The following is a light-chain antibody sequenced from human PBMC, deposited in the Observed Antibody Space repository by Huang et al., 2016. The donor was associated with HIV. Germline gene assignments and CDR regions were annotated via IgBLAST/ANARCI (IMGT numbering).Light chain of an antibody. Sequence: EIVLTQSPVTLSLSPGDRATLSSRASQSIGTYLAWYQQKSGQAPRLLIYDGSNRAAGVPARFSASGSETDFTLTIASLDPDDFAIYHCQQRSKWPLTFGGGTKVEMK. J-gene: IGKJ4*01. CDR3: QQRSKWPLT. CDR1: QSIGTY. CDR2: DGS. V-gene: IGKV3-11*01.